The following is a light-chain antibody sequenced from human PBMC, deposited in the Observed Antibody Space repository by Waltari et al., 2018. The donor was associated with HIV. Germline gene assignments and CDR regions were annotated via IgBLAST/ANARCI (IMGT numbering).Light chain of an antibody. Sequence: QAVVTQEPSLTVSPGGTVTLTCGSSTGAVTSGHYSYWFQQKPGQAPRTLIYDTSNKHSWTPARFSGSLLGGKAALTLSGAQPEDEAEYYCLLPYSGAHWVFGGGTKLTVL. J-gene: IGLJ3*02. CDR2: DTS. CDR3: LLPYSGAHWV. V-gene: IGLV7-46*01. CDR1: TGAVTSGHY.